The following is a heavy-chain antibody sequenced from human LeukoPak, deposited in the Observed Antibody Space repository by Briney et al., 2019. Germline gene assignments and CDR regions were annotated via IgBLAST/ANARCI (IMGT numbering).Heavy chain of an antibody. J-gene: IGHJ3*02. CDR3: ARAARVPAAIFVNAFDI. V-gene: IGHV4-61*08. Sequence: SETLSLTCTVSGGSISSGGYYWSWIRQPPGKGLEWIGYIYHSGSTYYNPSLKSRVTISVDTSKNQLSLKLSSVTAADTAVYYCARAARVPAAIFVNAFDIWGQGTMVTVSS. D-gene: IGHD2-2*01. CDR2: IYHSGST. CDR1: GGSISSGGYY.